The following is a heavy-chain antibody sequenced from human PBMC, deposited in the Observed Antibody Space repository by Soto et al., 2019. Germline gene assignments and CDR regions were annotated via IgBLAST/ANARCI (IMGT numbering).Heavy chain of an antibody. CDR1: GFTFSSYA. CDR3: AKDGVYAYYDSSGYYFGY. J-gene: IGHJ4*02. D-gene: IGHD3-22*01. V-gene: IGHV3-23*01. Sequence: GGSLRLSCAASGFTFSSYAMSWGRQAPGKGLEWVSAIGGSGGSTYYADSVKGGFTISRDNSKNTLYLQMNSLRAENTAVYYCAKDGVYAYYDSSGYYFGYWGQGTLVPV. CDR2: IGGSGGST.